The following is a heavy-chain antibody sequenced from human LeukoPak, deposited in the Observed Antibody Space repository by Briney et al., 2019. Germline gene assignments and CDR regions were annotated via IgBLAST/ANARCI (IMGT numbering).Heavy chain of an antibody. J-gene: IGHJ6*03. D-gene: IGHD5-12*01. V-gene: IGHV3-23*01. CDR2: ISGSGGYT. Sequence: QSGGSLRLSCAASGFTFSSYAMSWVRQAPGKGLEWVSAISGSGGYTYYADSVKGRFTISRDNSKNTLYLQMNSLRAEDTAVYYCAKGGGYEAQYYYYYLDVWGKGTTVTISS. CDR3: AKGGGYEAQYYYYYLDV. CDR1: GFTFSSYA.